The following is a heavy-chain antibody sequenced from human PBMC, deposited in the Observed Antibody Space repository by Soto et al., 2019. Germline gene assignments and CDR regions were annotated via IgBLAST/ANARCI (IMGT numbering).Heavy chain of an antibody. CDR1: GFTFSSYA. D-gene: IGHD5-12*01. CDR3: AKDSVIVEMATMGAFDI. J-gene: IGHJ3*02. V-gene: IGHV3-23*01. CDR2: ISGSGGST. Sequence: GGSLRLSCAASGFTFSSYAMSWVRQAPGKGLEWVSAISGSGGSTYYADSVKGRFTISRDNSKNTLYLQMNSLRAEDMAVYYCAKDSVIVEMATMGAFDIWGQGTMVTVSS.